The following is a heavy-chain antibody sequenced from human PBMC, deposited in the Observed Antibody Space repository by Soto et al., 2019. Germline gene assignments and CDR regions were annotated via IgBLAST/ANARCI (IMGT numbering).Heavy chain of an antibody. V-gene: IGHV3-13*05. Sequence: PVGSLRLSCAASGFTFSTYDMHWFRQATVKGLEWVSAIGAADDPYYSGSVKGRFTISRENAKSSLSLQMNSLRVGDTAVYYCARAYSGQLPRRADYYYAMDVWGPGTTVTVSS. CDR1: GFTFSTYD. J-gene: IGHJ6*02. D-gene: IGHD2-2*01. CDR3: ARAYSGQLPRRADYYYAMDV. CDR2: IGAADDP.